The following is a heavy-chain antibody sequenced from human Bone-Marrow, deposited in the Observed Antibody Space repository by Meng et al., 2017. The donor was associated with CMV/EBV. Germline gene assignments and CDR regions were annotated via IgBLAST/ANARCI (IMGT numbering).Heavy chain of an antibody. V-gene: IGHV3-30*02. Sequence: GESLKISCAASGFTFSSCGMHWVRQAPGKGLEWVAFIRYDGSYKYYADSVKGRFTISRDNSKNTLYLQMNSLRAEDTAVYYCAKGAFDIWGQGTMVTVSS. CDR2: IRYDGSYK. CDR1: GFTFSSCG. J-gene: IGHJ3*02. CDR3: AKGAFDI.